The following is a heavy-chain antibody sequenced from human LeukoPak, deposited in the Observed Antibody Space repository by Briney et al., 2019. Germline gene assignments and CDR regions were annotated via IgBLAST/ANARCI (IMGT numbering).Heavy chain of an antibody. J-gene: IGHJ4*02. CDR1: GYSFINHY. D-gene: IGHD1-7*01. V-gene: IGHV1-46*01. CDR2: INPSGGGT. Sequence: GASVKVSCKASGYSFINHYIHWVRQAPGQGLEWMGIINPSGGGTSYARKFQGRVTMTRDMSTSTVYMELNSLTSEDTAVYYCARAWEAVAGNYGVIDYWGQGTLVTVSS. CDR3: ARAWEAVAGNYGVIDY.